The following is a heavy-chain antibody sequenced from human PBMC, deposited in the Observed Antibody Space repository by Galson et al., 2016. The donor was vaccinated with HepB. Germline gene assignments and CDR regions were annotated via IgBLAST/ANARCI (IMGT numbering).Heavy chain of an antibody. D-gene: IGHD7-27*01. CDR3: ARDHLWAFDH. V-gene: IGHV3-48*04. Sequence: SLRLSCAASGFTFSSYSMNWVRQVPGKGLEWVSYISSGAIYYSDSVKGRFTISRDNAKNSLYLQMNSLRAEDTAVYYCARDHLWAFDHWGQGTLVTVSS. J-gene: IGHJ4*02. CDR2: ISSGAI. CDR1: GFTFSSYS.